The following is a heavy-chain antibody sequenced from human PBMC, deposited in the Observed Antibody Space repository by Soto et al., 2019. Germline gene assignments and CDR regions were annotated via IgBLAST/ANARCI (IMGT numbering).Heavy chain of an antibody. CDR3: ARDLWGYCGTDCYPLDV. CDR2: MYNTGST. CDR1: GGSISRYY. Sequence: SETLSLTCTVSGGSISRYYWSWIRQPPGKGLEWIGYMYNTGSTVYNPSFKSRVTISVDTSKNQFSLKLNSVTAADTAVYYCARDLWGYCGTDCYPLDVWGQGTTVT. J-gene: IGHJ6*02. D-gene: IGHD2-21*02. V-gene: IGHV4-59*01.